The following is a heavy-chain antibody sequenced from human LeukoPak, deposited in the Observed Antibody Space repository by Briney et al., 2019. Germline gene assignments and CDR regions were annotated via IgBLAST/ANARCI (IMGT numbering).Heavy chain of an antibody. J-gene: IGHJ3*02. CDR2: LYYSGST. CDR1: GGSLSSSRYY. CDR3: ARREQWLVRGAFDI. Sequence: SETLSLTCTVSGGSLSSSRYYGGWIRQPPGKGLEWIGSLYYSGSTYYNPSLKSRVTISVDTSKNQFSLKLSSVTAADTAAYYCARREQWLVRGAFDIWGQGTMVTVSS. V-gene: IGHV4-39*07. D-gene: IGHD6-19*01.